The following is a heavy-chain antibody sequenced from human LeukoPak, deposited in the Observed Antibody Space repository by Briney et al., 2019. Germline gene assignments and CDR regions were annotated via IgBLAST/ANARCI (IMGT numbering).Heavy chain of an antibody. Sequence: PGGSLRLSCAASGFTFSSNYMSWVRQAPGKGLEWVSVIYSGGSTYYADSVKGRFTISRVNSKNTLYLQMNSLRAEDTAVYYCARAGQRAYFDYWGQGTLVTVSS. CDR1: GFTFSSNY. CDR2: IYSGGST. CDR3: ARAGQRAYFDY. J-gene: IGHJ4*02. V-gene: IGHV3-66*02.